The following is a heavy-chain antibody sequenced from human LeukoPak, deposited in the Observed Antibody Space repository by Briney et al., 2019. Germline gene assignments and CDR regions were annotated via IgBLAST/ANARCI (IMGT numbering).Heavy chain of an antibody. J-gene: IGHJ4*02. Sequence: KPSETLSLTCTVSGDSINISSYYWGWVRQPPGKGLEWIGSIYYSGSTFYNPSLKSRVTISVDTSKNQFSLKLTSVTAADTAVYYCARHALYYGGHFDSWGQGTLVTVSS. CDR1: GDSINISSYY. CDR2: IYYSGST. CDR3: ARHALYYGGHFDS. D-gene: IGHD3-10*01. V-gene: IGHV4-39*01.